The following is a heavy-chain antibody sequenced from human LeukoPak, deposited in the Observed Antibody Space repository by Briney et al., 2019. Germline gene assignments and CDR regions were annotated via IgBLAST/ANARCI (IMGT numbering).Heavy chain of an antibody. CDR1: GGSFSGYY. D-gene: IGHD3-22*01. CDR3: ARKTMIVVVNWFDP. J-gene: IGHJ5*02. V-gene: IGHV4-34*01. CDR2: INHSGST. Sequence: PSETLSLTCAVYGGSFSGYYWSWIRQPPGKGLEWIGEINHSGSTNYNPSLKSRVTIPVDTSKNQFSLKLSSVTAADTAVYYCARKTMIVVVNWFDPWGQGTLVTVSS.